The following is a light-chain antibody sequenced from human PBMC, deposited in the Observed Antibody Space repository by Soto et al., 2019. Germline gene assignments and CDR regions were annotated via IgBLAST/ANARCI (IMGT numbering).Light chain of an antibody. Sequence: IVMTQSPVTLSVSPGERATLSCRASQSVSSNLAWYQQKPGQGPRLLIYGASTRATGIPARFSGSGSGTEFTLTISSLQSEDFAVYYCQQYKNWLRPTFGGGPKVEIK. V-gene: IGKV3-15*01. CDR1: QSVSSN. J-gene: IGKJ4*01. CDR3: QQYKNWLRPT. CDR2: GAS.